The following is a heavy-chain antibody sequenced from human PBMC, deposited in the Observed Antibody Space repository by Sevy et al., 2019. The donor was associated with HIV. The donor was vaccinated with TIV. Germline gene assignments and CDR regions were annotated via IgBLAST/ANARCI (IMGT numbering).Heavy chain of an antibody. J-gene: IGHJ4*02. Sequence: GESLKISCEGSGYSFTSHWIGWVRHMPGKGLEWMGIIYPDDSETRYSPSFQGQVTFSADKSISTAYLQWNSLKASDTAMYYCATSRSGYFDSSGYYIYWGQGTMVTVSS. D-gene: IGHD3-22*01. CDR1: GYSFTSHW. CDR3: ATSRSGYFDSSGYYIY. CDR2: IYPDDSET. V-gene: IGHV5-51*01.